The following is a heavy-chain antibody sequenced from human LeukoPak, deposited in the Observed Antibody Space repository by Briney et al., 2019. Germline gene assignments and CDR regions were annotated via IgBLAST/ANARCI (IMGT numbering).Heavy chain of an antibody. D-gene: IGHD6-13*01. V-gene: IGHV3-53*01. CDR2: IYSGGST. Sequence: GGSLRLSCAASGFTVSSNYMSWVRQAPGKGLEWVSVIYSGGSTYYADSVKGRFTISRDNSKNTLYLQMNSLRAEDTAVYYCARVYSSSWFSAFDIWGQGTMVTVSS. CDR1: GFTVSSNY. J-gene: IGHJ3*02. CDR3: ARVYSSSWFSAFDI.